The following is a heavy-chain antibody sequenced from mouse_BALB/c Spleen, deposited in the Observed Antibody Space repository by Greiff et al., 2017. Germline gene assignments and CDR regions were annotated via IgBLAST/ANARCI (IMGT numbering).Heavy chain of an antibody. J-gene: IGHJ2*01. V-gene: IGHV1-15*01. CDR1: GYTFTDYE. D-gene: IGHD1-1*01. CDR2: IDPETGGT. CDR3: ARPSTTVVEDYFDY. Sequence: QVQLQQSGAELVRPGASVTLSCKASGYTFTDYEMHWVKQTPVHGLEWIGAIDPETGGTAYNQKFKGKATLTADKSSSTAYMELHSLTSEDSAVYYCARPSTTVVEDYFDYWGQGTTLTVSS.